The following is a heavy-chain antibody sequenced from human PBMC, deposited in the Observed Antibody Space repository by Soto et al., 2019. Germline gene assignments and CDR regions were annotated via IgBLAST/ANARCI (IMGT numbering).Heavy chain of an antibody. CDR1: GGSISSGGYY. Sequence: QVQLQESGPGLVKPSQTLSLTCTVSGGSISSGGYYWSWIRQPPGKGLEWIGYIYYSGSTNYNPSLKSRVTISVDTSKNQFSLKLSSVTAADTAVYYCARAPYGSGSYDYYYYGMDVWGQGTTVTVSS. D-gene: IGHD3-10*01. J-gene: IGHJ6*02. CDR2: IYYSGST. CDR3: ARAPYGSGSYDYYYYGMDV. V-gene: IGHV4-61*08.